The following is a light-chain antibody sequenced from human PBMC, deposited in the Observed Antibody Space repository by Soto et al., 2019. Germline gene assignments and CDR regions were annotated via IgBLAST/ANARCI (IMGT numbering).Light chain of an antibody. V-gene: IGKV3-20*01. J-gene: IGKJ5*01. Sequence: EIVLTQSPDTLFLSPGERATLSCRASESVTSSHIAWYQQKPGQAPSLLIYSASSRATGIPDRFSGSGSGTDFTLTISTLDPEDFAVYYCQYYGSTRNTFGQGTRLEMK. CDR2: SAS. CDR3: QYYGSTRNT. CDR1: ESVTSSH.